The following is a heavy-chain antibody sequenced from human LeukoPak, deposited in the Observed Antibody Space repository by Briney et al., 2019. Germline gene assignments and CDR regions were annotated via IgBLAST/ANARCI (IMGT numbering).Heavy chain of an antibody. J-gene: IGHJ4*02. CDR2: IYYSGST. V-gene: IGHV4-31*03. D-gene: IGHD4-4*01. Sequence: TLSLTCTVSGGSISSSGYYWSWIRQHPGKGLEWIGYIYYSGSTYYNPSLKSRVTISVDTSKNQFSLKLSSVTAADTAVYYCACTVTTRLDYFDYWGQGTLVTVSS. CDR1: GGSISSSGYY. CDR3: ACTVTTRLDYFDY.